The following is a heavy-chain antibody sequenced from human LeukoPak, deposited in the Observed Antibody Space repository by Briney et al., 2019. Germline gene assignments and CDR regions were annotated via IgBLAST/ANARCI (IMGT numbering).Heavy chain of an antibody. V-gene: IGHV4-59*01. CDR3: ARDFNIVGATRAVSGGFDP. D-gene: IGHD1-26*01. CDR1: GGSFSGYY. CDR2: IYYSGNT. Sequence: SETLSLTCGVYGGSFSGYYWSWIRQPPGKGLEWIGYIYYSGNTNYNPSLKSRVTISVDTSKNQFSLKLSSVAAADTAVYYCARDFNIVGATRAVSGGFDPWGQGTLVTVSS. J-gene: IGHJ5*02.